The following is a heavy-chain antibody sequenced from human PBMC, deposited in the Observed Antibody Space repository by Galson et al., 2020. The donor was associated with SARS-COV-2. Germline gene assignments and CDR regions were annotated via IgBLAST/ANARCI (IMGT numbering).Heavy chain of an antibody. V-gene: IGHV1-18*01. CDR2: ISAKNGNT. D-gene: IGHD3-10*01. Sequence: ASVKVSCKASGYTFSSSTSYGVSWVRQAPGQGLEWMGWISAKNGNTINAQKFQGRVTMTTDTSTSTAYMELRSLRYDDTAVYYCARVGRRFDSGANWFDPWGQGTLGTVST. CDR1: GYTFSSSTSYG. J-gene: IGHJ5*02. CDR3: ARVGRRFDSGANWFDP.